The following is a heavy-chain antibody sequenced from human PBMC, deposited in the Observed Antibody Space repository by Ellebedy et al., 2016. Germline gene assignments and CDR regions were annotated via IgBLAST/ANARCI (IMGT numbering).Heavy chain of an antibody. V-gene: IGHV4-34*01. J-gene: IGHJ6*03. Sequence: SETLSLTXAVYGGSFSGYYWSWIRQPPGKGLEWIGEINHSGSTNYNPSLKSRVTISVDTSKNQFSLKLSSVTAADTAVYYCARDHGDSISGGYYYYYMDVWGKGTTVTVSS. CDR1: GGSFSGYY. D-gene: IGHD2-21*01. CDR3: ARDHGDSISGGYYYYYMDV. CDR2: INHSGST.